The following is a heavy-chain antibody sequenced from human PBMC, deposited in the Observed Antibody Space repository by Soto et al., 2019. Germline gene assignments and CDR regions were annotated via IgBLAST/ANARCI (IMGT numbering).Heavy chain of an antibody. CDR2: IYYSGST. V-gene: IGHV4-39*01. J-gene: IGHJ6*02. Sequence: QLQLQESGPGLVKPSETLSLTCTVSGGSISSSSYYWGWIRQPPGKGLEWIGSIYYSGSTYYNPSLKSRVTISVDTSKNLFSLKLSSVTATDTAVYYCAGLGPWGWYYGMDVWGQGTTVTVSS. CDR1: GGSISSSSYY. D-gene: IGHD3-16*01. CDR3: AGLGPWGWYYGMDV.